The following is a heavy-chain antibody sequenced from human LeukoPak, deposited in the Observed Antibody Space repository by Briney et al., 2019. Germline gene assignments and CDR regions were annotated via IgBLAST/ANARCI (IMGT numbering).Heavy chain of an antibody. V-gene: IGHV3-7*01. CDR1: GFTFSSYE. Sequence: GGSLRLSCAASGFTFSSYEMNWVRQAPGKGLEWVANIKQDGSEKYYVDSVKGRFTISRDNAKNSLYLQMNSLRAEDTAVYYCARGEQLWSHWGQGTLVTVSS. CDR2: IKQDGSEK. CDR3: ARGEQLWSH. D-gene: IGHD5-18*01. J-gene: IGHJ4*02.